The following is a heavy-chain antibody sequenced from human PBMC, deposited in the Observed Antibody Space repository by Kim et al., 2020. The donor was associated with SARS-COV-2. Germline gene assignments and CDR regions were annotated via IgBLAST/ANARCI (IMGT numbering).Heavy chain of an antibody. J-gene: IGHJ6*02. Sequence: SETLSLTCTVSGGSISSYYWSWIRQPPGKGLEWIGYIYYSGSTNYNPSLKSRVTISVDTSKNQFSLKLSSVTAADTAVYYCARLDQLPDYYYYYGMDVWGQGTTVTVSS. CDR1: GGSISSYY. V-gene: IGHV4-59*08. CDR2: IYYSGST. D-gene: IGHD2-2*01. CDR3: ARLDQLPDYYYYYGMDV.